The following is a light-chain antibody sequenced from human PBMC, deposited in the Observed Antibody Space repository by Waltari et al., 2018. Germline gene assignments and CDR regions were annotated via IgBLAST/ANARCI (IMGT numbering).Light chain of an antibody. CDR3: QQRTNWPRNT. CDR2: DAS. V-gene: IGKV3-11*01. J-gene: IGKJ2*01. CDR1: QSVSSY. Sequence: EIVLTQSPATLSLSPGERAPLSCRASQSVSSYLAWYQQKPGQTPRLFIYDASNRATGVPARFSGSGSGTDFTLTISSLEPEDFAVYFCQQRTNWPRNTFGQGTKLEIK.